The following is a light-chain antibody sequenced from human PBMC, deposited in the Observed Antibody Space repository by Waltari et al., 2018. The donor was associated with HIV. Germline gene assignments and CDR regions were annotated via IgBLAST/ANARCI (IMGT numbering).Light chain of an antibody. V-gene: IGLV5-45*02. Sequence: QAVLTQPSSLSASPGASASLTCTLRSGINVGTYTINWYQQKPGSPPQYLLRYKSDSDKQQGSGVPSLFSGSKDASANAGILLLSGLQSEDEADYSCMIWYCSAGVFGGGTKLTVL. CDR1: SGINVGTYT. CDR2: YKSDSDK. J-gene: IGLJ3*02. CDR3: MIWYCSAGV.